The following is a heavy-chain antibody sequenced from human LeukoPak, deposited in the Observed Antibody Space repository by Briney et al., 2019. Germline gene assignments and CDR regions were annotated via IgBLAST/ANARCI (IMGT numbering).Heavy chain of an antibody. V-gene: IGHV1-69*13. J-gene: IGHJ6*02. CDR3: ARGLNSSGWKQYYYGMDV. CDR1: GGTFSSYA. Sequence: ASVKVSCKASGGTFSSYAISWVRQAPGQGLEWMGGIIPIFGTANYAQKFQGRVTITADESTSTAYMELSSLRSGDTAVYYCARGLNSSGWKQYYYGMDVWGQGTTVTVSS. CDR2: IIPIFGTA. D-gene: IGHD6-19*01.